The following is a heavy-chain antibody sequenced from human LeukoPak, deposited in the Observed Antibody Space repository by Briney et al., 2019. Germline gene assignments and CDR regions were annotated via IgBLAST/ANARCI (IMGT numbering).Heavy chain of an antibody. CDR2: ISYDGSNR. Sequence: GGSLRLSCAGSGFSFSSYGMHWVRQAPGKGLEWVAVISYDGSNRYYADSVKGRFTISRDNSKNTLYLQMNSLRAEDTAVYYCAKPIMTTVTTLGLYFDYWGQGALVTVSS. J-gene: IGHJ4*02. V-gene: IGHV3-30*18. D-gene: IGHD4-17*01. CDR1: GFSFSSYG. CDR3: AKPIMTTVTTLGLYFDY.